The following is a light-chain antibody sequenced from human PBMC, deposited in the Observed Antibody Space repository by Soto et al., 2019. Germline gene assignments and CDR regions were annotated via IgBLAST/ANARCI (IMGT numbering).Light chain of an antibody. Sequence: EIVMTQSPATLSVSLVERATFSCRASQSVRSNLAWYQQKPGQVPRLLIYDASTRAPGIPARFSGSGSGTELTLTISSLQSDDFAVYHCQQYNNWPPTFGHGTRLEIK. CDR3: QQYNNWPPT. V-gene: IGKV3-15*01. CDR1: QSVRSN. J-gene: IGKJ5*01. CDR2: DAS.